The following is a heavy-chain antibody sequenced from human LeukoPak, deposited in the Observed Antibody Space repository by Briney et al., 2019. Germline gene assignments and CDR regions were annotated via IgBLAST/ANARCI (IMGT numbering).Heavy chain of an antibody. D-gene: IGHD3-9*01. J-gene: IGHJ4*02. CDR3: AKWGDYDVLTGYVSDY. CDR1: GFTFSNYA. V-gene: IGHV3-23*01. Sequence: PGGSLRLSCAASGFTFSNYAMSWVRQAPGKGLEWVSAITGSGGNTYYADSVKGRFTISRDNSKNTVFLQTNSLRAEDTAVYYCAKWGDYDVLTGYVSDYWGQGTLVTVSS. CDR2: ITGSGGNT.